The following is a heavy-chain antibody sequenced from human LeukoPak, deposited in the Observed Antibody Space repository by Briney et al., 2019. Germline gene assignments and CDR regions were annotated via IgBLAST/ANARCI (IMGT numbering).Heavy chain of an antibody. CDR3: ARNAVKAYSGSYDFDY. CDR2: ISAYNGNT. V-gene: IGHV1-18*01. Sequence: ASVKVSCKASGYTFTSYGISWVRQAPGQGLEWMGWISAYNGNTNYAQKLQGRVTMTTDTSTSTAYMELRSLGSDDTAVYYCARNAVKAYSGSYDFDYWGQGTLVTVSS. CDR1: GYTFTSYG. J-gene: IGHJ4*02. D-gene: IGHD1-26*01.